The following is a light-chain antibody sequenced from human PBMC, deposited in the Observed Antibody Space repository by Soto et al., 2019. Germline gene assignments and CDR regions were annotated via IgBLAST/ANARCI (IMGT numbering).Light chain of an antibody. Sequence: QSVLTQPPSVSGAPGQRVTISCTGSSSNIGGGYYVHWYQQLPGTAPKLLIYGNSNRPSGVPDRFSGSKSGTSASLAITGLQAEDEAEYYCQSYDSSLSALYVFGTGTKLTVL. CDR1: SSNIGGGYY. V-gene: IGLV1-40*01. J-gene: IGLJ1*01. CDR2: GNS. CDR3: QSYDSSLSALYV.